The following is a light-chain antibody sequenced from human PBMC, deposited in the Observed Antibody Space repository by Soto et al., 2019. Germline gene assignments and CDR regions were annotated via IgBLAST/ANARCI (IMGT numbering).Light chain of an antibody. Sequence: DVVMTQSPLSLPVTLGQPASISCRSSQSLLYNNTYNYLDWYVQKPGQSPQLLIYFGSNRAPGVPDRFSGNGSGTDFTLKINRVEAEDVGTYYCMQALQSLTFGQGTRLEIK. CDR3: MQALQSLT. CDR2: FGS. J-gene: IGKJ5*01. CDR1: QSLLYNNTYNY. V-gene: IGKV2-28*01.